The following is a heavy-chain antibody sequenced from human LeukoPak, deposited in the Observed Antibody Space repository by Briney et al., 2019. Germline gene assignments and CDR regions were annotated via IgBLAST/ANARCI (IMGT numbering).Heavy chain of an antibody. CDR1: GFTFSSYS. CDR2: ISSTSNYI. J-gene: IGHJ4*02. CDR3: AGAYYDFWSGYYNPFDY. Sequence: GGSLRLSCAASGFTFSSYSMNWVRQAPGKGLEWVSSISSTSNYIYYADSVKGRFTVSRDNAKNSLYLQMNSLRAEDTAVYYCAGAYYDFWSGYYNPFDYWGQGTLVTVSS. D-gene: IGHD3-3*01. V-gene: IGHV3-21*01.